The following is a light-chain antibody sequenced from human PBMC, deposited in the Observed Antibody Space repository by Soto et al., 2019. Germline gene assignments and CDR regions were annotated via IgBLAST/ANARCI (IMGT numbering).Light chain of an antibody. Sequence: QSVLTQPASVSGSPGQSITIACTATSSDAGGYKFVSWYQQHPGKAPKVMIYEDSKRPSGVSYRFSGSKSGNTASLTISGLQAEDEAEYHCCSYASGSTYWVFGGGTKLTVL. CDR3: CSYASGSTYWV. V-gene: IGLV2-23*01. CDR2: EDS. J-gene: IGLJ3*02. CDR1: SSDAGGYKF.